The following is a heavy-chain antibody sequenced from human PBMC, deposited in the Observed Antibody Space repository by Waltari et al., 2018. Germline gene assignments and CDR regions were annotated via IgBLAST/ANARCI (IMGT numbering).Heavy chain of an antibody. CDR1: GFTFGSYE. CDR2: ISSGGTNM. CDR3: ARERSVTGKGNLDY. V-gene: IGHV3-48*03. J-gene: IGHJ4*02. D-gene: IGHD3-10*01. Sequence: EVQLVASGVGLVQPGGSLRLSCAASGFTFGSYEMNWVRQAPGKGLEWVSYISSGGTNMFYAESVKGRFTISRDNAKNSLYLHMNSLRVEDTAVYYCARERSVTGKGNLDYWGQGTLVTVSS.